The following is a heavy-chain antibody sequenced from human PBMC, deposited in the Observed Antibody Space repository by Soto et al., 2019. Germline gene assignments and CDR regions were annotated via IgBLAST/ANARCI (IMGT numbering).Heavy chain of an antibody. Sequence: SQTLSLTCAISGDSVSTNSATWDWIRHSPSRGLEWLGRTYYRSNWYTDYAVSVKGRITISPDTSNNQLSLQLNSVTPDDTAVDYCARLIGNSWLDSWGQGTLVTVSS. D-gene: IGHD2-8*01. V-gene: IGHV6-1*01. J-gene: IGHJ5*01. CDR2: TYYRSNWYT. CDR3: ARLIGNSWLDS. CDR1: GDSVSTNSAT.